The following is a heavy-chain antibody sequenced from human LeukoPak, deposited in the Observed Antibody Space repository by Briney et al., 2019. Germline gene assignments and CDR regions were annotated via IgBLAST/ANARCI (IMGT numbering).Heavy chain of an antibody. J-gene: IGHJ3*02. CDR3: AKPVWGGNNAFDI. Sequence: PGGSLRLSCAASGFTFSSYAMSWVRQAPGKGLEWVSAISGSGGSTYYADSVKGQFTISRDNSKNTLYLQMNSLRAEDTAVYYCAKPVWGGNNAFDIWGQGTMVTVSS. CDR1: GFTFSSYA. V-gene: IGHV3-23*01. CDR2: ISGSGGST. D-gene: IGHD4-23*01.